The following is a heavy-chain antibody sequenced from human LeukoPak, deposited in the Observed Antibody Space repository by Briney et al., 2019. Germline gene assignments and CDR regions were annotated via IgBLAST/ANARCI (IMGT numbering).Heavy chain of an antibody. J-gene: IGHJ4*02. CDR1: GFTFTNNW. V-gene: IGHV3-7*04. Sequence: GGSLTLSCAASGFTFTNNWLSWVRQAPGQGLEWVANIKHDGSEKYYVDSVEGRFTISRDNATNSLSLQMNSRGGEGTGGYYFVGALGSSSADYWGQGTLVTVSS. CDR2: IKHDGSEK. CDR3: VGALGSSSADY. D-gene: IGHD6-6*01.